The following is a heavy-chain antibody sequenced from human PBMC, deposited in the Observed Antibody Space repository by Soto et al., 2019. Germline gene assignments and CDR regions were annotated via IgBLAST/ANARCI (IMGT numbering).Heavy chain of an antibody. Sequence: QVQLVQSGAEVKKPGSSVKVSCKASGGTFSSYAISWVRQAPGQGLEWMGGIIPIFGTANYAQKFQGRVTITAAEYTSTDYMELSSLRSEHTAVYYCARDVCSSTSCWHYCMDFWGQGTTVTVSS. CDR3: ARDVCSSTSCWHYCMDF. CDR2: IIPIFGTA. J-gene: IGHJ6*02. V-gene: IGHV1-69*01. CDR1: GGTFSSYA. D-gene: IGHD2-2*01.